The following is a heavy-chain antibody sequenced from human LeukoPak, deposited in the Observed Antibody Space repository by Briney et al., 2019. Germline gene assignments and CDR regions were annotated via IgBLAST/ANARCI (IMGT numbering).Heavy chain of an antibody. D-gene: IGHD1-26*01. V-gene: IGHV1-18*01. CDR1: GYTFTSYG. CDR2: ISAYNGNT. J-gene: IGHJ6*02. Sequence: ASVKVSCKASGYTFTSYGISWVRQAPGQGLEWMGWISAYNGNTNYAQKLQGRVTMTTDTSTSTAYMELRSPRSDDTAVYYCARALSGSYYGIPRYYGMDVWGQGTTVTVSS. CDR3: ARALSGSYYGIPRYYGMDV.